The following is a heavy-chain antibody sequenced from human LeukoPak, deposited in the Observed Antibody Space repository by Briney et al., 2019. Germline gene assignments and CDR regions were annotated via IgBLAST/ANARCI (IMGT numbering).Heavy chain of an antibody. V-gene: IGHV3-74*01. J-gene: IGHJ5*02. CDR1: GNYW. CDR2: INGDGSWT. Sequence: GGSLRLSCAASGNYWMHWVRQAPGKGLVWVSHINGDGSWTTYADSVKGRFTISRDNSMNTLYLQMNSLRAEDTAVYYCARVQTLAVAGRGGWFDPWGQGTLVTVSS. D-gene: IGHD6-19*01. CDR3: ARVQTLAVAGRGGWFDP.